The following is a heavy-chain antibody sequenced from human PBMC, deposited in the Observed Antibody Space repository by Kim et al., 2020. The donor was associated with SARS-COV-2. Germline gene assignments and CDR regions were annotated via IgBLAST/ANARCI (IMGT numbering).Heavy chain of an antibody. CDR1: GFTFTSSA. D-gene: IGHD2-2*01. CDR3: AADRNYGDQLNDAFDI. CDR2: IVVGSGNT. V-gene: IGHV1-58*01. J-gene: IGHJ3*02. Sequence: SVKVSCKASGFTFTSSAVQWVRQARGQRLEWIGWIVVGSGNTNYAQKFQERVTITRDMSTSTAYMELSSLRSEDTAVYYCAADRNYGDQLNDAFDIWGQGTMVTVSS.